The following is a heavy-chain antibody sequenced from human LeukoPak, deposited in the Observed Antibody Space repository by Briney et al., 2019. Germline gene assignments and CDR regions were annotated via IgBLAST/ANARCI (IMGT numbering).Heavy chain of an antibody. D-gene: IGHD4-23*01. J-gene: IGHJ6*02. V-gene: IGHV1-2*02. CDR1: GYTFTGYY. CDR3: ARSLAGGNNYCYGMDV. CDR2: INPNSGGT. Sequence: ASVKVSCKASGYTFTGYYMHWVRQAPGQGLEWMGWINPNSGGTNYAQKFQGRVTMTRDTSISTAYMELSRLRSDDTAVYYCARSLAGGNNYCYGMDVWGQGTTVTVSS.